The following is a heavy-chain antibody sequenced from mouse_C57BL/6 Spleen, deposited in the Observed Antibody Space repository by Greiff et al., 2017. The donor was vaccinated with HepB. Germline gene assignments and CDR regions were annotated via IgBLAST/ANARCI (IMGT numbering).Heavy chain of an antibody. V-gene: IGHV1-72*01. J-gene: IGHJ1*03. CDR3: ARRDYGSSLYWYFDV. D-gene: IGHD1-1*01. CDR2: IDPNSGGT. CDR1: GYTFTSYW. Sequence: QVQLQQPGAELVKPGASVKLSCKASGYTFTSYWMHWVKQRPGRGLEWIGRIDPNSGGTKYNEKFKSKATLTVDKPSSTAYMQLSSLTSEDSAVYCCARRDYGSSLYWYFDVWGTGTTVTVSS.